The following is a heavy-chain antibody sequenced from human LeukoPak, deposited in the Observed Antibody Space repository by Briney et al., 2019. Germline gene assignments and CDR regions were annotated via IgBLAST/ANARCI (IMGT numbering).Heavy chain of an antibody. CDR3: ARDRRIAVAGTPFDY. J-gene: IGHJ4*02. CDR1: GYTFTSYG. D-gene: IGHD6-19*01. Sequence: ASVKVSCKASGYTFTSYGISWVRQAPGQGLEWMGWISAYNGNTNYAQKLQGRVTMTTDTSTSTAYMELRSLRSDDTAVYYCARDRRIAVAGTPFDYWGQGTLVTVSS. V-gene: IGHV1-18*01. CDR2: ISAYNGNT.